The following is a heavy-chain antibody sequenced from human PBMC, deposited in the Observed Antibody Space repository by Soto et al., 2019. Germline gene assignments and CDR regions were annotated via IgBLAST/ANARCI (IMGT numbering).Heavy chain of an antibody. D-gene: IGHD4-17*01. CDR1: GGSISSGDYY. Sequence: SETLSLTCTVSGGSISSGDYYWSWIRQPPGKGLEWIGYIYYSGSTYYNPSLKSRVTISVDTSKNQFSLKLSSVTAADTAVYYCARDSDTVTISHSFDYWGQGTLVTVSS. CDR2: IYYSGST. CDR3: ARDSDTVTISHSFDY. V-gene: IGHV4-30-4*01. J-gene: IGHJ4*02.